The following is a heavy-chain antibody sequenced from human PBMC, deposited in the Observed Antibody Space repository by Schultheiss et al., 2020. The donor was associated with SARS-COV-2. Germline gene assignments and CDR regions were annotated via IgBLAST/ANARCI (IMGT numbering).Heavy chain of an antibody. CDR2: IYTSGST. CDR1: GGSISSGGYY. J-gene: IGHJ4*02. CDR3: ARPRPGAVKVFDY. Sequence: SETLSLTCTVSGGSISSGGYYWSWIRQPPGKGLEWIGRIYTSGSTNYNPSLKSRVTISVDTSKNQFSLKLSSVTAADTAVYYCARPRPGAVKVFDYWGQGTLVTVSS. V-gene: IGHV4-39*07. D-gene: IGHD6-19*01.